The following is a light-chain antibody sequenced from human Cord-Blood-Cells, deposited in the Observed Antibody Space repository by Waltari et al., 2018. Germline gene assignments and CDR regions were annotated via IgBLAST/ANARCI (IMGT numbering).Light chain of an antibody. CDR3: QQSYSTPIT. Sequence: DIQMTQSQSSLSASVGDRVTITCRASQSISSYLNWYQQKPGKAPKLLIYAASSLQSGVPSRFSGSGSGTDFTLTIRSLQPEDFATYYCQQSYSTPITFGQGTRLEIK. J-gene: IGKJ5*01. CDR2: AAS. CDR1: QSISSY. V-gene: IGKV1-39*01.